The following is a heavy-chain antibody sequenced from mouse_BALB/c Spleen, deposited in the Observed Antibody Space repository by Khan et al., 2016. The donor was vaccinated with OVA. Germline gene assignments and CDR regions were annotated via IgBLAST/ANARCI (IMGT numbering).Heavy chain of an antibody. CDR1: GYSFTTYY. Sequence: EVQLQQSGPELMKPGTSVKISCKASGYSFTTYYIHWVMQSHETSLEWIGYIDPFSGGTTYNQKFKGKATLTVDNSSSTAYIHLSNLTSEDSAVYYCTRQGYVAWFTYWGQGTLVTVSA. CDR3: TRQGYVAWFTY. D-gene: IGHD2-2*01. J-gene: IGHJ3*01. CDR2: IDPFSGGT. V-gene: IGHV1S135*01.